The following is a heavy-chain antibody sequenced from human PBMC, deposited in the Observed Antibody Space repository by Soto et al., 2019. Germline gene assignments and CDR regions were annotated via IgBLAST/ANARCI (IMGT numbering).Heavy chain of an antibody. Sequence: QVQLVESGGGVVQPGRSLRLSCAASGFTFSSYAMHWVRQAPGKGLEWVAVISYDGSNKYYADSVKGRFTISRDNSKNTLYLQMNSLRAEDTAVYYCARVGISGSSIAYYFDYWGQGTLVTVSS. CDR3: ARVGISGSSIAYYFDY. J-gene: IGHJ4*02. CDR1: GFTFSSYA. D-gene: IGHD1-26*01. CDR2: ISYDGSNK. V-gene: IGHV3-30-3*01.